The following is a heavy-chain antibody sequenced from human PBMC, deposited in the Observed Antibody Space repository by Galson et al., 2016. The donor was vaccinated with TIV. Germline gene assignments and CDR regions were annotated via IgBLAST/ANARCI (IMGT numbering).Heavy chain of an antibody. J-gene: IGHJ6*03. V-gene: IGHV1-69*13. D-gene: IGHD6-19*01. CDR3: ARPSSSCRGCSYYYYMDV. CDR2: ILPIFGAA. CDR1: GGTFNIYA. Sequence: SVKVSCKASGGTFNIYAISWVRQAPGQGLEWMGGILPIFGAATYAQKFQGRVTITADESTNTAYMELSSLKSDDTAMYYCARPSSSCRGCSYYYYMDVWGKGTTVTV.